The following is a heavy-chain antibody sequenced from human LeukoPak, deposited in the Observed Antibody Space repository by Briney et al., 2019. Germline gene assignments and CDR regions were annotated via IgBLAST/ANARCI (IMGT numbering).Heavy chain of an antibody. CDR2: ISSGGSTI. D-gene: IGHD2-2*01. V-gene: IGHV3-11*04. CDR1: GFTFSDYY. J-gene: IGHJ5*02. CDR3: ARGLCSTTSCAFDP. Sequence: GGSLRLSCAASGFTFSDYYMNWVRQAPGKGLEWVSYISSGGSTIYYADSVKGRFTISRDNAKNSLYLQMNVLRAEDTAVYYCARGLCSTTSCAFDPWGQGTLVTVSS.